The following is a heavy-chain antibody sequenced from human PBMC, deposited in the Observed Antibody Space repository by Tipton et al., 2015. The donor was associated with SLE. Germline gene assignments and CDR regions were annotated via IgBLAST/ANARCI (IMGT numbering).Heavy chain of an antibody. CDR1: GGSISSGGYY. CDR3: ASGRGWYGWFDP. Sequence: TLSLTCTVSGGSISSGGYYWSWIRQHPGKGLEWIGYIYHSGSTYYNPSLKSRVTISVDRSKNQFSLKLSSVTAADTAVYYCASGRGWYGWFDPWGQGTLVTVSS. D-gene: IGHD6-19*01. CDR2: IYHSGST. J-gene: IGHJ5*02. V-gene: IGHV4-30-2*01.